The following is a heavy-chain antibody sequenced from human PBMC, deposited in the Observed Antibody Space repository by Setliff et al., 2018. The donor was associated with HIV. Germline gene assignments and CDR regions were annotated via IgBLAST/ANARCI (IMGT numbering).Heavy chain of an antibody. CDR1: GFTFTDYW. CDR2: INVDGSSI. D-gene: IGHD6-6*01. CDR3: ARLPQDVRSSIDF. J-gene: IGHJ4*02. Sequence: GGSLRLSCAASGFTFTDYWMHWVRQVPGQGLVWVSRINVDGSSISYADSVKGRFTISRDNAKNTLFLQMNSLRAEETAVYYCARLPQDVRSSIDFWGQGTLVTVSS. V-gene: IGHV3-74*01.